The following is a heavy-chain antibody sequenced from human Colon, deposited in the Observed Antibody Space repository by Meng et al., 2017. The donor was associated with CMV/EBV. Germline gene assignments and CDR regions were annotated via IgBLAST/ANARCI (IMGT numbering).Heavy chain of an antibody. D-gene: IGHD5-12*01. CDR2: INHSGST. V-gene: IGHV4-34*01. Sequence: SETLSLTCAVYGGSFSGYYWSWIRQPPGKGLEWIGEINHSGSTNYNPSLKSRVTISVDSSKNQFSLKLSSVTAADTAVYYCARGGLVDYWGQGTLVTVSS. CDR1: GGSFSGYY. CDR3: ARGGLVDY. J-gene: IGHJ4*02.